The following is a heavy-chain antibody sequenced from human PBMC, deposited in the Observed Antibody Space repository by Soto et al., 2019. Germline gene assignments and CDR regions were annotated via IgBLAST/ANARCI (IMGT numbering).Heavy chain of an antibody. V-gene: IGHV1-2*04. CDR3: ARGYSSGWHGAYYYYGMDV. D-gene: IGHD6-19*01. CDR2: INPNSGGT. Sequence: GASVKVSCKASGYTFTGYYMHWVRQAPGQGLEWMGWINPNSGGTNYAQKFQGWVTMTRDTSISTAYMELSRLRSDDTAVYYCARGYSSGWHGAYYYYGMDVWGKGTTVTVSS. CDR1: GYTFTGYY. J-gene: IGHJ6*04.